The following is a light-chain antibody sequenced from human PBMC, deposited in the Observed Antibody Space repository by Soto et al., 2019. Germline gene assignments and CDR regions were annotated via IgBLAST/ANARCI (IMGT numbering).Light chain of an antibody. CDR3: SSYAGSNKSV. CDR1: SSDVGGYNY. J-gene: IGLJ1*01. CDR2: EVS. V-gene: IGLV2-8*01. Sequence: QSVLTQPPSASGSPGQSVTISCTGTSSDVGGYNYVSWYQQHPGKARKLMIYEVSKRPSGVPDRFSGSKSGNTASLTVSGLQPEDEADYYCSSYAGSNKSVFGTGTKVTVL.